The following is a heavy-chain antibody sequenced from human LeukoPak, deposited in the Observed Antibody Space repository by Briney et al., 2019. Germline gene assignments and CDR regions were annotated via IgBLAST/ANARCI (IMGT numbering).Heavy chain of an antibody. CDR3: ARGDYDSSGLAY. D-gene: IGHD3-22*01. CDR1: GGSITSGGYY. CDR2: IYYSGST. V-gene: IGHV4-31*03. Sequence: SQTLSLTCTVSGGSITSGGYYWSWIRQHPGKGLEWSGYIYYSGSTYYNTSLKSRVTISVDTSKNQFSLKLSSVTAADTAVYYCARGDYDSSGLAYWGQGTLVTVSS. J-gene: IGHJ4*02.